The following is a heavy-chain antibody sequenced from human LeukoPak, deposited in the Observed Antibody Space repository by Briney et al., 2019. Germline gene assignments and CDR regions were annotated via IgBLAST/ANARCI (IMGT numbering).Heavy chain of an antibody. Sequence: PGGSLRLSCAASGFTFSSYAMSWVRQAPGKGLEWVSAISGSGGSTYYADSVKGRFTISRDNSKNTLYLQMNSLGAEDTAVYYCAKDRWYYDSSGYPYFDYWGQGTLVTVSS. CDR1: GFTFSSYA. D-gene: IGHD3-22*01. J-gene: IGHJ4*02. CDR3: AKDRWYYDSSGYPYFDY. V-gene: IGHV3-23*01. CDR2: ISGSGGST.